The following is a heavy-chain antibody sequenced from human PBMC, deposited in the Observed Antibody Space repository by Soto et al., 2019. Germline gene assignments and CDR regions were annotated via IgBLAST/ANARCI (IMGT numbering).Heavy chain of an antibody. D-gene: IGHD3-3*01. V-gene: IGHV3-15*01. CDR2: IKSKTDGGTT. CDR1: GFTFSNAW. Sequence: GGSLRLSCAASGFTFSNAWMSWVRQAPGKGLEWVGRIKSKTDGGTTDYATPVKGRFTISRDDSKNTLYLQMNSLKTEDTAVYYCTTDLIWIFVETRAGEIKVDYWGQGTLVTVSS. CDR3: TTDLIWIFVETRAGEIKVDY. J-gene: IGHJ4*02.